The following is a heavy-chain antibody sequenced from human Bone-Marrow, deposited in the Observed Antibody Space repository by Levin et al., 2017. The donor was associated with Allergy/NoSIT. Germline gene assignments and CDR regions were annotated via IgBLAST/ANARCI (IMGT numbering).Heavy chain of an antibody. Sequence: GGSLRLSCSASRFNFNDYAMHWVRQAPGKGLEWVAGITWNSLKIGYADSVKGRFTISRDNANNSLFLQMNSLRPDDTALYYCAKDIAAPRHSVLYDYYGMDVWGQGTTVTVSS. D-gene: IGHD6-6*01. CDR3: AKDIAAPRHSVLYDYYGMDV. J-gene: IGHJ6*02. V-gene: IGHV3-9*01. CDR2: ITWNSLKI. CDR1: RFNFNDYA.